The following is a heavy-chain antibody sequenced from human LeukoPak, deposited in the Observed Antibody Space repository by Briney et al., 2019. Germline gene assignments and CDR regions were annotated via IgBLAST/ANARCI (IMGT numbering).Heavy chain of an antibody. CDR3: ARSILRAANAIDY. CDR1: GFTFSDYY. V-gene: IGHV3-11*04. CDR2: MSSSGSTI. J-gene: IGHJ4*02. Sequence: GGSLRLSCAASGFTFSDYYMNWIRQAPGKGLEWISYMSSSGSTISYADSVTGRFTVSRDNAKNSLYLQMNSLRAEDTAVYYCARSILRAANAIDYWGQGTLLTVSS. D-gene: IGHD1-26*01.